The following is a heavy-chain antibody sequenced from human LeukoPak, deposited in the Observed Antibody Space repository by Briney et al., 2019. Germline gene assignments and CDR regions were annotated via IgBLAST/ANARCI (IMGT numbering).Heavy chain of an antibody. J-gene: IGHJ4*02. D-gene: IGHD3-10*01. V-gene: IGHV1-46*01. CDR2: INPSGDST. Sequence: ASVKISCKASGYTFTSYYIHWVRQAPGQGLEWMGIINPSGDSTSYAQKSQGRVTMTRDTSTSTVYMELSSLRSEDTAVYYCARGFGLSGLDHWGQGTLVTVSS. CDR1: GYTFTSYY. CDR3: ARGFGLSGLDH.